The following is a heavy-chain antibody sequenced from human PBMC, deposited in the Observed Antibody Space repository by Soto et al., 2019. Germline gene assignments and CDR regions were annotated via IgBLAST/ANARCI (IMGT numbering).Heavy chain of an antibody. CDR2: IYYSGST. D-gene: IGHD1-26*01. CDR1: GGSISSGGYH. J-gene: IGHJ4*02. V-gene: IGHV4-31*03. CDR3: ARDRGPWTNFDY. Sequence: QVQLQESGPGLVKPSQTLSLTCTVSGGSISSGGYHWSWIRQHPGKGLEWIGYIYYSGSTYYNPSLKSRVTISVDTSKNQFSLKLSSVTAADTAVYYCARDRGPWTNFDYWGQGTLVTVSS.